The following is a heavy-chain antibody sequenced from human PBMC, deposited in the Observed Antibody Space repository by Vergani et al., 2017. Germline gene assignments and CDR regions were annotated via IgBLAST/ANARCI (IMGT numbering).Heavy chain of an antibody. CDR2: VYQSGNT. V-gene: IGHV4-39*01. CDR1: KNSISSRSHY. J-gene: IGHJ4*02. Sequence: QLQLQESGPGLVRPAETLSLTCTVSKNSISSRSHYWGWIRQSPGRGLEWIGSVYQSGNTFYNPSFKSRVPISVDTSNDQFSLRRASMAAADTAMYFCARQSAMIISQGHFDYWGQGVLVTVSS. CDR3: ARQSAMIISQGHFDY. D-gene: IGHD5-18*01.